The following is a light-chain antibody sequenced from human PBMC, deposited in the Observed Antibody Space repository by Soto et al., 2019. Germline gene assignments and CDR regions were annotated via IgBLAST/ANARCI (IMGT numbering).Light chain of an antibody. CDR1: SSNIGNNY. CDR3: AAWDDSLSGPV. Sequence: QSLLTQPPSASGTPGQRITISCSGSSSNIGNNYGYWFQQLPGTAPKLLIYRNNQRPSGVPDRFSGSKSGTSASLAISGLRSEDEADYYCAAWDDSLSGPVFGGGTKVTVL. CDR2: RNN. J-gene: IGLJ2*01. V-gene: IGLV1-47*01.